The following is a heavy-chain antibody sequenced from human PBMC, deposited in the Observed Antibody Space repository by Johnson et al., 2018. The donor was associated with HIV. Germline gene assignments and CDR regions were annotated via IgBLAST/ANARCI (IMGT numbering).Heavy chain of an antibody. CDR1: GFSISNYA. Sequence: QVQLVESGGDLVQPGGSLRLACVTSGFSISNYAMHWVRQAPGKGLEWVAVISYDGRNKYYADSVKGRFTISRDNSKNTLYLQMNSLRAEDTAVYHCARVRPPGLLDAIDIWGQGTMVTVSS. J-gene: IGHJ3*02. V-gene: IGHV3-30*04. CDR3: ARVRPPGLLDAIDI. CDR2: ISYDGRNK.